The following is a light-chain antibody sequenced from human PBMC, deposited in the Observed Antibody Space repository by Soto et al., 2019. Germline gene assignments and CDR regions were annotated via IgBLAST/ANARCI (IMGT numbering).Light chain of an antibody. V-gene: IGKV1-27*01. J-gene: IGKJ1*01. CDR2: AAS. CDR1: QGISKY. Sequence: DIPMTQSPSSLSASVGDRVTITCRASQGISKYLAWYQQKPGKVPKLLIYAASTLQSRVPSRFSGSGSGADFTLTISSLQPEDVATYYCQKYNSAPRTFGQGTKVEIK. CDR3: QKYNSAPRT.